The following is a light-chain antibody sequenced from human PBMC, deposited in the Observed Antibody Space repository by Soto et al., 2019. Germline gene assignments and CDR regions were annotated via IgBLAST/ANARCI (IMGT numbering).Light chain of an antibody. J-gene: IGKJ1*01. Sequence: EIVLTHSPGTLSLSPGERATLSFRASQSVSSTYLAWYQQKPGRAPRLLIYGASSRATGIPDRFSGSGSGTNFTLTITRLEPKDVAVYSSQQRGNLPRTWEFGQGTKVDIK. CDR3: QQRGNLPRTWE. V-gene: IGKV3D-20*02. CDR2: GAS. CDR1: QSVSSTY.